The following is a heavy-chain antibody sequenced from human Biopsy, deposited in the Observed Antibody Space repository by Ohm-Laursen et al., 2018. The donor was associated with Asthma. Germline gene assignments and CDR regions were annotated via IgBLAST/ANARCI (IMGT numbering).Heavy chain of an antibody. J-gene: IGHJ6*02. CDR3: ASGPQWSGLDV. Sequence: PSETLSLTWTVSYGSITSGGYYWTWIRQHPGKGLEWIGFIYYSGSTYYNPSLKSRVSISIDTSKNQFSLKLSSVTAADTAVYYCASGPQWSGLDVWGQGTTVTVSS. V-gene: IGHV4-31*02. D-gene: IGHD2-8*01. CDR1: YGSITSGGYY. CDR2: IYYSGST.